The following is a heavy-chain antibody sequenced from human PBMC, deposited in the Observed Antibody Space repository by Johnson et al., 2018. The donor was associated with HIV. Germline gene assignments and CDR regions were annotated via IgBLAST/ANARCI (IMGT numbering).Heavy chain of an antibody. CDR3: ARYVASVYGSGDHAFDI. CDR1: GFIFSSYA. V-gene: IGHV3-64*01. CDR2: ISSNGGST. J-gene: IGHJ3*02. Sequence: VQLVESGGGLVQPGGSLRLSCAASGFIFSSYAMHWVRQAPGKGLQYVSAISSNGGSTYYANSVKGRFTISRDNSRNTLYLQMGRLGVEDMAVYYCARYVASVYGSGDHAFDIWGQGTMVTVSS. D-gene: IGHD3-10*01.